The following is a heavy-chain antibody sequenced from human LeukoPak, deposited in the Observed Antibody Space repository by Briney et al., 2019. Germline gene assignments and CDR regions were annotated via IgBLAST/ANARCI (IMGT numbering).Heavy chain of an antibody. CDR1: GGSIAYGGYY. CDR2: IFTSGTT. Sequence: PSETLSLTCTVSGGSIAYGGYYWTWIRQHPVKGLEWIGYIFTSGTTNYNPSLKGRVSISLDTSKNQFSLNLTSVTAADTAIYFCARDQSGTYRDKWFDLWGQGSLVTVSS. D-gene: IGHD1-26*01. V-gene: IGHV4-31*03. CDR3: ARDQSGTYRDKWFDL. J-gene: IGHJ5*02.